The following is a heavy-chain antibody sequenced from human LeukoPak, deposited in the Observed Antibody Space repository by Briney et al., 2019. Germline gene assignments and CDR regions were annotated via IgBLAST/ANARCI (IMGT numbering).Heavy chain of an antibody. CDR2: INQSGST. CDR3: ARXDDY. Sequence: SETLSLTCAVYGGSFSGHYWSWIRQSPGKGLEWIGEINQSGSTNYNPSLKSRVTISVDTSKNQFSLKLSSVTAADTAVYYCARXDDYXXXGXXVTV. V-gene: IGHV4-34*01. CDR1: GGSFSGHY. J-gene: IGHJ4*02.